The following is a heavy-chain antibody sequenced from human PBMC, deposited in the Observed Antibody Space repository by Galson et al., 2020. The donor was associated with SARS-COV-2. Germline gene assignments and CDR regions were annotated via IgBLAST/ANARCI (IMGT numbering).Heavy chain of an antibody. D-gene: IGHD3-16*02. J-gene: IGHJ4*02. V-gene: IGHV3-64D*06. CDR2: ISSNGGST. Sequence: GGSLRLSCSASGFTFSSYAMHWVRQAPGKGLEYVSAISSNGGSTYYADSVKGRFTISRDNSKNTLYLQMSSLRAEDTAVYYCVKDKGYDYVWVCYRSDTAFGYWGQGNLVPVSS. CDR1: GFTFSSYA. CDR3: VKDKGYDYVWVCYRSDTAFGY.